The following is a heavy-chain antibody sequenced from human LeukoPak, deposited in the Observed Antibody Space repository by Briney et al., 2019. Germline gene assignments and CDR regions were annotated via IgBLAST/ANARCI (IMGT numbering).Heavy chain of an antibody. Sequence: SETLSLTCTVSGGSISSGNYYWSWIRQPTGKGLEWIGRVYTSGSTNYNPSLKSRVTISIDTSKNQFSLKLSSVTAADTAVYYCARDGGRGAAAVWGQGTLVTVSS. V-gene: IGHV4-61*02. CDR3: ARDGGRGAAAV. CDR1: GGSISSGNYY. D-gene: IGHD6-13*01. CDR2: VYTSGST. J-gene: IGHJ4*02.